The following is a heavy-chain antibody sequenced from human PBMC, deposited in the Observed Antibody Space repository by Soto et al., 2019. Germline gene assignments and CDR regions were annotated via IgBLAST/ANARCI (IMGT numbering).Heavy chain of an antibody. CDR3: ARDCSSTRCHGGHFDY. CDR2: VNHGGTS. J-gene: IGHJ4*02. CDR1: GGSFSGYY. D-gene: IGHD2-2*01. Sequence: PSETLSLTCAVHGGSFSGYYWDWIRQPPGKGLEWIGEVNHGGTSNYNPSLKSRAIISVDTSKNQFSLKLTSVTAEDTAVYYCARDCSSTRCHGGHFDYWGQGTLVTVSS. V-gene: IGHV4-34*01.